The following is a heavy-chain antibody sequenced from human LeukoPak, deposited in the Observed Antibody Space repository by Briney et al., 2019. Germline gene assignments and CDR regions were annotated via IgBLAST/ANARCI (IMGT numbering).Heavy chain of an antibody. CDR2: THHGGST. J-gene: IGHJ3*02. CDR1: GDSITSINW. V-gene: IGHV4-4*02. CDR3: ATFGTVVASPYDAFDI. Sequence: SGTLSLTCAVSGDSITSINWWNWVRQPPGKGLEWIGETHHGGSTNYNPSLKSRLTISVDKSKNQFSLKLSSVTAADTAMYYCATFGTVVASPYDAFDIWGQGTMVTVSS. D-gene: IGHD2-21*01.